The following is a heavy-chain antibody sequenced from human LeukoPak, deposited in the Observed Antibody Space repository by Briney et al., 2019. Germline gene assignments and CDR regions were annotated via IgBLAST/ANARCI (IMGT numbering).Heavy chain of an antibody. D-gene: IGHD3-10*01. CDR1: GFTFSNYQ. Sequence: GGSLRLSCAASGFTFSNYQMSWVRQAPGKEPQWVSGIRGSSVAYADSVKGRFIISIANAKSSLYLQLNSLRDEDMAVYYCVRGGGAYASDWFDAWGQGTLVTVSS. V-gene: IGHV3-48*03. J-gene: IGHJ5*02. CDR2: IRGSSV. CDR3: VRGGGAYASDWFDA.